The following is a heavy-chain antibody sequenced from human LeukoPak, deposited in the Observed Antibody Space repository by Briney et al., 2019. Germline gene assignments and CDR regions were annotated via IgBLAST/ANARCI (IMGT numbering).Heavy chain of an antibody. CDR3: ARSYSSTWYGGFDP. J-gene: IGHJ5*02. CDR2: ISTSTGNI. CDR1: GSTFTSRG. V-gene: IGHV1-18*01. D-gene: IGHD6-13*01. Sequence: ASVKVSCKAPGSTFTSRGISWVRQAPGQGLEWMGRISTSTGNINYAQKLQGRVSMTTDTSTTTAYMELRSLTSDDTAVYYCARSYSSTWYGGFDPWGQGTLVTVSS.